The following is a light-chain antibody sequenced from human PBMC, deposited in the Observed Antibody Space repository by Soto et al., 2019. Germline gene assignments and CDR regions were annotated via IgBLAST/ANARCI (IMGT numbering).Light chain of an antibody. CDR3: CSYAGSNTFV. CDR2: EGS. Sequence: QSVLTQPASVSGSPGQSITISCTGTSSDVGSYNLVSWYQQHPGKAHKLMIYEGSKRPSGVSYLFSGSKSCNTASLTFSWLQAEDEADYYCCSYAGSNTFVFGTGTKVTVL. V-gene: IGLV2-23*03. J-gene: IGLJ1*01. CDR1: SSDVGSYNL.